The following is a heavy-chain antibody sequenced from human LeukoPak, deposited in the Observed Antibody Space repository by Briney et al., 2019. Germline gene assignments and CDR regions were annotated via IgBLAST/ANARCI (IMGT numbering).Heavy chain of an antibody. Sequence: SVTVSYMASGGSFSSYAISWVRQAPGQGLEWMGGIIPIFGTANYAQKFQGRVTITTDESTSTAYMELSSLRSEDTAVYYCASRRWLQGGYYFDYWGQGTLVTVSS. CDR3: ASRRWLQGGYYFDY. CDR1: GGSFSSYA. V-gene: IGHV1-69*05. D-gene: IGHD5-24*01. J-gene: IGHJ4*02. CDR2: IIPIFGTA.